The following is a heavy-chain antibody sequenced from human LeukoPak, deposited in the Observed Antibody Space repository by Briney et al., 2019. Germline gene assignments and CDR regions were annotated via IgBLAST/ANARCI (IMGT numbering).Heavy chain of an antibody. D-gene: IGHD1-26*01. CDR3: AKDRRSYRITDAFDI. CDR1: GFTVSSNY. Sequence: GGSLRLSCAASGFTVSSNYMHWVRQAPGKGLEWVAFIRYDGSNKYYADSVKGRFTISRDNSKNTLYLQMNSLRAEDTAVYYCAKDRRSYRITDAFDIWGQGTMVTVSS. V-gene: IGHV3-30*02. CDR2: IRYDGSNK. J-gene: IGHJ3*02.